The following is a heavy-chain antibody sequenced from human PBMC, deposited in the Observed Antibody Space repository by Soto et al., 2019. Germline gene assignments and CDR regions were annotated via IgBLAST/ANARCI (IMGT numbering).Heavy chain of an antibody. J-gene: IGHJ6*02. CDR1: GGSISGSSYY. D-gene: IGHD3-10*01. V-gene: IGHV4-39*01. CDR3: ASPMVRGGGMDV. Sequence: SETLSLTCTVSGGSISGSSYYWGWIRQPPGKGLEWIGSIYYSGSTYYNPSLKSRVTISVDTSKNQFSLKLSSVTAADTAVYYCASPMVRGGGMDVWGQGTTVTVSS. CDR2: IYYSGST.